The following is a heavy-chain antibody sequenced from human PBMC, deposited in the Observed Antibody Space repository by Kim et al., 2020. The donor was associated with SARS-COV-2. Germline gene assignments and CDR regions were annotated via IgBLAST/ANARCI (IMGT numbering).Heavy chain of an antibody. Sequence: GGSLRLSCAASGFTFSSYDMHWVRQATGKGLEWVSAIGTAGDTYYPGSVKGRFTISRENAKNSLYLQMNSLRAGDTAVYYCARGPHYGSGDYGMDVWGQGTTVTVSS. V-gene: IGHV3-13*01. J-gene: IGHJ6*02. CDR2: IGTAGDT. CDR1: GFTFSSYD. CDR3: ARGPHYGSGDYGMDV. D-gene: IGHD3-10*01.